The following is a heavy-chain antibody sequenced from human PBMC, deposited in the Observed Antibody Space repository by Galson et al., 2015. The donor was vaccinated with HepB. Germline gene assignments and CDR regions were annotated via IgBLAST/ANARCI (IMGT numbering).Heavy chain of an antibody. CDR2: IWYDGSNK. CDR1: GFTFSSYG. J-gene: IGHJ4*02. D-gene: IGHD6-13*01. V-gene: IGHV3-33*01. Sequence: SLRLSCAASGFTFSSYGMHWVRQAPGKGLEWVAVIWYDGSNKYYADSVKGRFTISRDNSKNTLYLQMNSLRAEDTAVYYCAREVRSSSWYLDYWGQGTLVTVSS. CDR3: AREVRSSSWYLDY.